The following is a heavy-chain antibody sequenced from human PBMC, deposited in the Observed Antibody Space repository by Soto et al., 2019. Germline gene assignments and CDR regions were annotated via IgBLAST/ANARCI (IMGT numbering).Heavy chain of an antibody. D-gene: IGHD3-3*01. CDR2: INHSGST. Sequence: PSETLSLTCAVYGGSFSGYYWSWIRQPPGKGLEWIGEINHSGSTDYNPSLKRRVTISVDTSKNQFSLKLSSVTAADTAVYYCARARYDFWSGYREDYYYGMDVWGQGTTVTVSS. V-gene: IGHV4-34*01. CDR3: ARARYDFWSGYREDYYYGMDV. CDR1: GGSFSGYY. J-gene: IGHJ6*02.